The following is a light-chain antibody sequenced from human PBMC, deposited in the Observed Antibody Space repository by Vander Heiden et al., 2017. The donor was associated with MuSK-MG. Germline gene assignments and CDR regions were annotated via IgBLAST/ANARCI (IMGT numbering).Light chain of an antibody. CDR1: QSVSRSF. CDR2: GAY. Sequence: EIVLTQSPGTLSLSPGERATLSCRASQSVSRSFLAWYQQKPGQAPSLLIHGAYTTATGVPDRFSGSASATDFTLSISIVDPEDFAVYYCQQDDGSPYTFGQGTKLEI. CDR3: QQDDGSPYT. J-gene: IGKJ2*01. V-gene: IGKV3-20*01.